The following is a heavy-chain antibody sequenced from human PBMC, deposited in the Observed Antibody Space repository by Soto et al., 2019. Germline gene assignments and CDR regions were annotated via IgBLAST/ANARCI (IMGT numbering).Heavy chain of an antibody. CDR2: INHSGST. V-gene: IGHV4-34*01. Sequence: QVQLQQWGAGLLKPSETLSLTCAVYGGSFSGYYWSWIRQPPGKGLEWIGEINHSGSTNYNPSLKSRVTISVDTSKNQFSLKLSSVTAADTAVYYCARGRRGGGSWYALDYWGQGTLVTVSS. CDR3: ARGRRGGGSWYALDY. J-gene: IGHJ4*02. CDR1: GGSFSGYY. D-gene: IGHD6-13*01.